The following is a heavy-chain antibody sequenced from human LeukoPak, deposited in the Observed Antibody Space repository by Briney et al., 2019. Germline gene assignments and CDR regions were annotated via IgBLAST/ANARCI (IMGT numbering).Heavy chain of an antibody. CDR2: ISAYNGNT. Sequence: ASVKVSCKASGYTFTTYGFSWVRQAPGQGLEWMGWISAYNGNTEFAQNLQDRVTMTTDTSTSTAYMELRSLRSDDTAVYYCGRDTKWKSRAVDVWGQGTMVTVSS. D-gene: IGHD1-1*01. V-gene: IGHV1-18*01. CDR3: GRDTKWKSRAVDV. J-gene: IGHJ3*01. CDR1: GYTFTTYG.